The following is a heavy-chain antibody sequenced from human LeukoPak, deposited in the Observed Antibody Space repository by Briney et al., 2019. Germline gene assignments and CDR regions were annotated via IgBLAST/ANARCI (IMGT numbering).Heavy chain of an antibody. CDR2: ISSTGGTI. CDR3: AKDTSGSYGFFDI. CDR1: GFTFSSNS. V-gene: IGHV3-48*04. J-gene: IGHJ3*02. D-gene: IGHD1-26*01. Sequence: GGSLRLSCAASGFTFSSNSMNWVRQAPGKGLEWVSYISSTGGTIYYADSMKGRFTISRDNAKNSLYLQMNSLRAEDTALYYCAKDTSGSYGFFDIWGQGTMVTVSS.